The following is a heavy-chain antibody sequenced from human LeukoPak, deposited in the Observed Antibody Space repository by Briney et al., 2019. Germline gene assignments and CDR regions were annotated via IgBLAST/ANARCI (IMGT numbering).Heavy chain of an antibody. V-gene: IGHV1-8*01. CDR1: GYTFTSYD. Sequence: ASVKVSCKASGYTFTSYDINWVRQATGQGLEWMGWMNPNSGNTGYAQKFQGRVTMTRNTSISTAYMELSSLRSEDTAVYYCAGGGNMGYYMDVWGKGTTVTISS. CDR2: MNPNSGNT. D-gene: IGHD2/OR15-2a*01. J-gene: IGHJ6*03. CDR3: AGGGNMGYYMDV.